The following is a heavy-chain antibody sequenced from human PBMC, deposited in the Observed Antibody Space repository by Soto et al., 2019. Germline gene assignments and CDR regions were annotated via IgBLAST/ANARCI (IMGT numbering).Heavy chain of an antibody. CDR1: GFTFSSYG. D-gene: IGHD6-13*01. J-gene: IGHJ3*02. Sequence: QVQLVESGGGVVQPGRSLRLSCAASGFTFSSYGMHWVRQAPGKGLEWVAVISYDGSNKYYADSVKGRFTISRDNSKNTLYLQMNSLRAEDTAVYYCAKVVAAAGSRGAFDIWGQGTMVTVSS. V-gene: IGHV3-30*18. CDR2: ISYDGSNK. CDR3: AKVVAAAGSRGAFDI.